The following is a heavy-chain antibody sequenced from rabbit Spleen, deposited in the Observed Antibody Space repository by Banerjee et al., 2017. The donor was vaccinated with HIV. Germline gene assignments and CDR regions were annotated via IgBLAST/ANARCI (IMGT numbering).Heavy chain of an antibody. CDR2: IYAGSSGST. CDR3: AREVLYAAYAGFGDATIYYFDL. D-gene: IGHD4-2*01. J-gene: IGHJ4*01. Sequence: QSLEESGGGLVKPGASLTLTCKASGFSFSSGYDMCWVRQTPGKGLEWIACIYAGSSGSTYYASWAKGRFTISKTSSTTVTLQMTSLTAADMATYFCAREVLYAAYAGFGDATIYYFDLWGQGTLV. CDR1: GFSFSSGYD. V-gene: IGHV1S40*01.